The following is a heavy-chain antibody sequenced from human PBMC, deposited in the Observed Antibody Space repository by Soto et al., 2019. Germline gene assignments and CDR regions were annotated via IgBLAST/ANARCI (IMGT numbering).Heavy chain of an antibody. J-gene: IGHJ6*02. D-gene: IGHD6-19*01. CDR1: GFTFSSYA. CDR3: ARSAVAGTYYYYGMDV. CDR2: ISYDGSNK. Sequence: ESGGGVVQPGRSLRLSCAASGFTFSSYAMHWVRQAPGKGLEWVAVISYDGSNKYYADSVKGRFTISRDNSKNTLYLQMNSLRAEDTAVYYCARSAVAGTYYYYGMDVWGQGTTVTVSS. V-gene: IGHV3-30-3*01.